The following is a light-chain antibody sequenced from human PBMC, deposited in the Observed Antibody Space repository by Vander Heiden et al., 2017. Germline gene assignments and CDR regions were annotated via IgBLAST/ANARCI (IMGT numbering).Light chain of an antibody. J-gene: IGLJ1*01. Sequence: QSAVTQPASVSGSPCPSITISCTGTSSDVGGYNYVHWYQQHPGNAHNLMIYEVSNRPSGVSTRFSGSKSGNTASLTISGLQAEDEADYYCSSDTSSSTHVFGTGTKVTVL. CDR2: EVS. V-gene: IGLV2-14*01. CDR3: SSDTSSSTHV. CDR1: SSDVGGYNY.